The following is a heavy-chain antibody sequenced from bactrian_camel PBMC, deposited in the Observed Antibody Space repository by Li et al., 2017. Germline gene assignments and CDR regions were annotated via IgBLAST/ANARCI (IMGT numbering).Heavy chain of an antibody. J-gene: IGHJ4*01. CDR2: INSGGSMT. D-gene: IGHD2*01. Sequence: DVQLVESGGGSVQSGGSLRLSCAVSADTTTDYCMGWVRQAPGKGLEWVSGINSGGSMTDYADSVKGRFTMFGDNAKNMLYLQMNSLAPEDTAMYYCAAGPPRVVAGLYYNIWGQGTQVTVS. CDR1: ADTTTDYC. V-gene: IGHV3S40*01. CDR3: AAGPPRVVAGLYYNI.